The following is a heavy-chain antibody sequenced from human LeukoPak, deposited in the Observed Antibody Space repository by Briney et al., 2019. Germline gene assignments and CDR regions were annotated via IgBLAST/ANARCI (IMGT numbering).Heavy chain of an antibody. Sequence: GGSLRLSCAASRFTCSSYDMNWVRQAPGKGLEWVSHISESGTTIYYADSVKGRFTISRDNTKNSLYLQMNSLRAEDTAIYYCARDSQWRAFDIWGQGTMVTVSS. J-gene: IGHJ3*02. CDR2: ISESGTTI. D-gene: IGHD6-19*01. CDR3: ARDSQWRAFDI. V-gene: IGHV3-48*03. CDR1: RFTCSSYD.